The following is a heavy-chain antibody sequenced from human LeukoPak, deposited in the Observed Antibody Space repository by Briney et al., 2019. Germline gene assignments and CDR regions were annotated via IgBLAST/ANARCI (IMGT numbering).Heavy chain of an antibody. Sequence: PGGSLRLSCAASGFTFDDYGMSWVRQAPGKGLEWVSGINWNGGSTGYADSVKGRFTISRDNAKNSLYLQMNRLRAEDTAVYYCARCGGSYYYYYYMDVWGKGTTATVSS. CDR1: GFTFDDYG. J-gene: IGHJ6*03. V-gene: IGHV3-20*04. CDR2: INWNGGST. D-gene: IGHD3-16*01. CDR3: ARCGGSYYYYYYMDV.